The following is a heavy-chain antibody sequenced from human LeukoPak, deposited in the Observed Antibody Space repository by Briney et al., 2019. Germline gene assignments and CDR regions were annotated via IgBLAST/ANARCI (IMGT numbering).Heavy chain of an antibody. CDR3: ARGQYSSGWYFPY. J-gene: IGHJ4*02. CDR1: GGTFSSYA. V-gene: IGHV1-46*01. D-gene: IGHD6-19*01. CDR2: INPSGGST. Sequence: ASVKVSCKASGGTFSSYAISWVRQAPGQGLEWMGIINPSGGSTSYAQKFQGRVTITRDTSASTAYMELSSLRSEDMAVYYCARGQYSSGWYFPYWGQGTLVTVSS.